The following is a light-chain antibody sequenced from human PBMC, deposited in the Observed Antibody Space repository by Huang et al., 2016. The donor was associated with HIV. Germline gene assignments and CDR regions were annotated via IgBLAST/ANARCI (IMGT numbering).Light chain of an antibody. CDR2: KVS. J-gene: IGKJ2*01. V-gene: IGKV2-30*02. Sequence: DVVMTQSPLSLPVTLGQPASISCRSSQSLVHSDGNTYVNWFQQRPGQSPRRLIYKVSNRDSGVPDRFSGSGSGTDFTLKISRVEAEDVGVYYCMQGTHWPLFGQGTKLEIK. CDR3: MQGTHWPL. CDR1: QSLVHSDGNTY.